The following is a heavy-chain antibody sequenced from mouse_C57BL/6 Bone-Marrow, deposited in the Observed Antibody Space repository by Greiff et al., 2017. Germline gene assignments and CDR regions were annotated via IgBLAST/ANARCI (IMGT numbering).Heavy chain of an antibody. CDR3: QYYGRSYVEFAY. J-gene: IGHJ3*01. Sequence: EVMLVESGGGLVQPGGSLKLSCAASGFTFSDYYMYWVRQTPGKRLEWVAYISNGGGSTYYPDNVKGRFTISRDNAKNTLYLQMSRLKAEDTAMYYCQYYGRSYVEFAYWGQGTLVTVSA. V-gene: IGHV5-12*01. D-gene: IGHD1-1*01. CDR2: ISNGGGST. CDR1: GFTFSDYY.